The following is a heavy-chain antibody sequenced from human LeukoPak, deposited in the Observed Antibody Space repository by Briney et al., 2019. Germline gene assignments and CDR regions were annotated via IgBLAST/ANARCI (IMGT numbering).Heavy chain of an antibody. V-gene: IGHV4-59*12. Sequence: SETLSLTCTVSGGSISSYYWSWIRQPPGKGLEWVGYIYYSGSTYYNPSLKSRVTISVDTSKNQFSLKLNSVTAADTAVYYCARERPLSGSGPTLFDFWGQGTLVTVSS. J-gene: IGHJ4*02. CDR3: ARERPLSGSGPTLFDF. CDR2: IYYSGST. CDR1: GGSISSYY. D-gene: IGHD3-10*01.